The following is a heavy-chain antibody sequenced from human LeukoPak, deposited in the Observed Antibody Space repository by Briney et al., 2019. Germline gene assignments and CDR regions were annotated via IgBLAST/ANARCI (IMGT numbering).Heavy chain of an antibody. CDR1: GFTFSSYA. V-gene: IGHV3-23*01. D-gene: IGHD1-26*01. Sequence: GGSLRLSCAASGFTFSSYAMSWVRQAPGKGLEWVSAISDSAGSTYYTNSVKGRFTISRDNSKNTLYLQMKSLRAEDTAVYYCATDRNSGKYYDYWGQGTLVTVSS. CDR2: ISDSAGST. J-gene: IGHJ4*02. CDR3: ATDRNSGKYYDY.